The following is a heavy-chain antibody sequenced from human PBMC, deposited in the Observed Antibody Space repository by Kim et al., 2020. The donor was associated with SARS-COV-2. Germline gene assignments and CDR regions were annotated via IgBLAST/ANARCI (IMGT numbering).Heavy chain of an antibody. CDR1: GFTFSIYW. CDR2: INQDGSEK. V-gene: IGHV3-7*03. D-gene: IGHD3-22*01. CDR3: ARDYYDSSGYYYFDY. Sequence: GSLRLSCAASGFTFSIYWMSWVRQAPGKGLEWVANINQDGSEKYYVDSVKGRFTISRDNAKNSLYLQMNSLRAEDTAVYYCARDYYDSSGYYYFDYWGQGTLVTVSS. J-gene: IGHJ4*02.